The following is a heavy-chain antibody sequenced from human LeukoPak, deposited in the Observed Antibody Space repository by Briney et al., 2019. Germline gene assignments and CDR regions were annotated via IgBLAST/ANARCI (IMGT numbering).Heavy chain of an antibody. D-gene: IGHD2-15*01. J-gene: IGHJ3*02. V-gene: IGHV1-2*02. CDR2: INPDSGGT. CDR3: ARNPGDCSGGSCYSSGFDI. Sequence: ASVKVSCKASGYTFTGYYMHWVRQAPGQGLEWMGWINPDSGGTNYAQKFQGRVTITADKSTTTAYMELSSLRSEDTAVYYCARNPGDCSGGSCYSSGFDIWGQGTMVTVSS. CDR1: GYTFTGYY.